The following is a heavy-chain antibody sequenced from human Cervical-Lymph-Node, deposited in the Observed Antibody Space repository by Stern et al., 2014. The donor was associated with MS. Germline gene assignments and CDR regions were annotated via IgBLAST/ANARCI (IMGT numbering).Heavy chain of an antibody. CDR2: INPKTGNA. V-gene: IGHV1-2*02. CDR1: GYTFTGYY. Sequence: VQLVESGAEAKRPGASVKVSCKASGYTFTGYYIHWVRQAPGQGLEWMGWINPKTGNAKYAQIFEGRVAMTRDTSISTAYMEVSRLRSDDTAVYYCARDYCRGGSCQLLGMDVWGQGTTVTVSS. D-gene: IGHD2-15*01. J-gene: IGHJ6*02. CDR3: ARDYCRGGSCQLLGMDV.